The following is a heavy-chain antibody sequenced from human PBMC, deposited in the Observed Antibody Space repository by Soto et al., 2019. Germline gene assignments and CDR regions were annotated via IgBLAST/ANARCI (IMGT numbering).Heavy chain of an antibody. CDR2: IYSSGGT. D-gene: IGHD5-18*01. CDR1: GDSISGYY. Sequence: SETLSLTCTVSGDSISGYYWSWIRQSPGKGLEWIGYIYSSGGTNYNPSLKSRVTISVDTSKNQFSLKLSSMTAADTAAYFCAREGYRYGAFDYWGQGTLVTVSS. CDR3: AREGYRYGAFDY. J-gene: IGHJ4*02. V-gene: IGHV4-59*01.